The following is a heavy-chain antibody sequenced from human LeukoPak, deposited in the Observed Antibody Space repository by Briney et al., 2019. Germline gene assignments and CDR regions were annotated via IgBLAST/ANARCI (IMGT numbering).Heavy chain of an antibody. Sequence: PGRSLRLSCAASGFTFSSDGMHWVRQAPGKGLEWVAVISYDGSNKYYADSVTGPFTISRDNSTNTLYLQMNSMRAEDTAVYSCAKEGVGFCSGGSCYSWDYFDYWGQGTLVTVSS. J-gene: IGHJ4*02. CDR1: GFTFSSDG. D-gene: IGHD2-15*01. CDR3: AKEGVGFCSGGSCYSWDYFDY. CDR2: ISYDGSNK. V-gene: IGHV3-30*18.